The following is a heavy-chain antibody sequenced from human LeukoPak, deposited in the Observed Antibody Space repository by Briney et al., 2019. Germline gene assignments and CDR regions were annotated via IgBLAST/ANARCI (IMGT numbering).Heavy chain of an antibody. CDR2: IVVGRGNT. D-gene: IGHD6-19*01. V-gene: IGHV1-58*02. J-gene: IGHJ4*02. Sequence: SVKLSCTASGFTFTSSPMQWVRQAPGQGLEWIGWIVVGRGNTNYAQKFQERVTITRDMSTNTAYMELSSLRSEDTAVYYCATGSGWYSPDYWGQGTLVTVSS. CDR1: GFTFTSSP. CDR3: ATGSGWYSPDY.